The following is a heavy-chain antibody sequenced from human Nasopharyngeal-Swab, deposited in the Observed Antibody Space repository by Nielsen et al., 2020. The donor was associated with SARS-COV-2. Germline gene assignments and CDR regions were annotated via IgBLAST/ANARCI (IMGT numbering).Heavy chain of an antibody. CDR1: GFSLTTSGVG. J-gene: IGHJ6*03. CDR3: AHITRGVERDPIFGVPLASLSYYYMDV. Sequence: SGPTLVKPTQTLTLTCSLSGFSLTTSGVGVAWIRQPPGKALEWLALLYWGDDQRYNPSLKTRLTINKDTSKDQVVLTLTNMGPVDSGPFYCAHITRGVERDPIFGVPLASLSYYYMDVWGKGTTVTVSS. CDR2: LYWGDDQ. D-gene: IGHD3-3*01. V-gene: IGHV2-5*02.